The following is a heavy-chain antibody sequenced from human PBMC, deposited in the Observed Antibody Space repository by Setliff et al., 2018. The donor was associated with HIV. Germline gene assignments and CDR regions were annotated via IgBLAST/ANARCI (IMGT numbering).Heavy chain of an antibody. D-gene: IGHD3-22*01. CDR2: VVPTIHEA. J-gene: IGHJ1*01. V-gene: IGHV1-69*13. Sequence: ASVKVSCKASGVTFNYSFITWVRQAAGQGLEWMGGVVPTIHEATYAQKFQGRVTITADESATTVYMEMSGLTSEDTAIYYCARGADASGYFYREYFQHWGQGTLVTVSS. CDR3: ARGADASGYFYREYFQH. CDR1: GVTFNYSF.